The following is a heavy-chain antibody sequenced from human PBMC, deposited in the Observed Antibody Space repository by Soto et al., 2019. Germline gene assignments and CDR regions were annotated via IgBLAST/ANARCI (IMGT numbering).Heavy chain of an antibody. CDR1: GGSISSSNL. Sequence: SETLSLTCAVSGGSISSSNLWSWVRQPPGKGLEWIGEIYHSGSTNYNPSLKSRVTISVDKSKNQFSLKLSSVTAADTAVYYCARREGGYYDFWSGQPAPFDYWGQGTLVTVSS. CDR2: IYHSGST. J-gene: IGHJ4*02. CDR3: ARREGGYYDFWSGQPAPFDY. D-gene: IGHD3-3*01. V-gene: IGHV4-4*02.